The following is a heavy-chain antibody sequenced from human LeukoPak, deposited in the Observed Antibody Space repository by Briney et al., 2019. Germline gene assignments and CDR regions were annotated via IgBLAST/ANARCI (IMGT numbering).Heavy chain of an antibody. D-gene: IGHD3-9*01. CDR3: AKDANDILTGYSDY. CDR1: GFTFSSYG. J-gene: IGHJ4*02. Sequence: GGSLRLSCAASGFTFSSYGMHWVRQAPGKGLEWVAFIRYDGSNKYYADSVKGRFTISRDNSKNTLYLQMNSLRAEDTAVYYCAKDANDILTGYSDYWGQGTLVTVSS. V-gene: IGHV3-30*02. CDR2: IRYDGSNK.